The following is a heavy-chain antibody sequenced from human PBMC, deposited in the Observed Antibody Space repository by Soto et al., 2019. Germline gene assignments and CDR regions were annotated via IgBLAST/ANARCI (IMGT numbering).Heavy chain of an antibody. CDR3: ARSGDNYNRLDY. CDR1: GFTFSDYY. D-gene: IGHD1-1*01. V-gene: IGHV3-11*06. Sequence: GGSLRLSCEGSGFTFSDYYISWIRQAPGKGLEWISYSSNSGTFSRYADSVKGRFSVSRDNTKNLLYLQMNSLRAEDTAVYYCARSGDNYNRLDYWGQGTPVTVSS. J-gene: IGHJ4*02. CDR2: SSNSGTFS.